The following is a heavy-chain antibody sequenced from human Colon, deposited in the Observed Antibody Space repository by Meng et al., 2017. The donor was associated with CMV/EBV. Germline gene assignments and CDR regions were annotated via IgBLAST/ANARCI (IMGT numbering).Heavy chain of an antibody. CDR2: IYYSGST. CDR3: ARGPGSRHYFDY. D-gene: IGHD1-14*01. CDR1: GGSISTYY. Sequence: SETLSLTCTVSGGSISTYYWSWIRQSPGKGLEWIGYIYYSGSTNDNPSLKSRVTISLDTSKTQFSLRLSSVTAADTALYYCARGPGSRHYFDYWGQGTLVTVSS. V-gene: IGHV4-59*01. J-gene: IGHJ4*02.